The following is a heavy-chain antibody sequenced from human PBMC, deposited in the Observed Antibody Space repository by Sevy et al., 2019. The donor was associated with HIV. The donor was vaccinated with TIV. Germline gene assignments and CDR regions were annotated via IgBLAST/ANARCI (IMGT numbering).Heavy chain of an antibody. J-gene: IGHJ6*02. D-gene: IGHD3-16*02. CDR3: ARDPPMITFGGVIVPYGMDV. Sequence: GGSLRLSCAASGFTVSSNYMSWVRQAPGKGLEWVSVIYSGGSTYYADSVKGRFTISRDNSKNKLYLQMNSLRAEDTAGYYCARDPPMITFGGVIVPYGMDVWGQGTTVTVSS. V-gene: IGHV3-53*01. CDR2: IYSGGST. CDR1: GFTVSSNY.